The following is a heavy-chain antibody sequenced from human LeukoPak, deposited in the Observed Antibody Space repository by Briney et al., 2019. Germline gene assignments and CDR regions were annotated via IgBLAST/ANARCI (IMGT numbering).Heavy chain of an antibody. J-gene: IGHJ6*03. V-gene: IGHV1-2*02. CDR2: INPNSGGT. Sequence: ASVKVSCKASGYTFTGYDMHWVRQAPGQGLEWMGWINPNSGGTNYAQKFQGRVTITRNTSISTAYMELSSLRSEDTAVYYCARVPANYYYYMDVWGKGTTVTVSS. CDR3: ARVPANYYYYMDV. CDR1: GYTFTGYD.